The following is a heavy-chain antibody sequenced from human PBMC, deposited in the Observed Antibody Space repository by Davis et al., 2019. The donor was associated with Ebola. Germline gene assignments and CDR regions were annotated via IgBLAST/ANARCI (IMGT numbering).Heavy chain of an antibody. J-gene: IGHJ4*02. Sequence: SETLSLTCTVSGGSISSSSYYWGWIRQPPGKGLEWIGSIYYSGSTYYTPSLKSRVTISVDTSKNQFSLKLSSVTAADTAVYYCAVIAAPFYFDYWGQGTLVTVSS. CDR2: IYYSGST. CDR1: GGSISSSSYY. CDR3: AVIAAPFYFDY. D-gene: IGHD6-6*01. V-gene: IGHV4-39*01.